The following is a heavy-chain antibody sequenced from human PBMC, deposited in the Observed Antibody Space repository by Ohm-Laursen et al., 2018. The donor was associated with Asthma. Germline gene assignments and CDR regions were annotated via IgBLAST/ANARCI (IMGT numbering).Heavy chain of an antibody. CDR3: ARSGVVVAVTLSVWFDP. V-gene: IGHV4-30-4*01. D-gene: IGHD2-15*01. J-gene: IGHJ5*02. CDR2: IYYSGST. CDR1: GGSISSGDYY. Sequence: TLSLTCTVSGGSISSGDYYWSWIRQPPGKGLEWIGYIYYSGSTYYNPSLKSRVTISVDTSKNQFSLKLSSVTAADTAVYYCARSGVVVAVTLSVWFDPWGQGTLVTVSS.